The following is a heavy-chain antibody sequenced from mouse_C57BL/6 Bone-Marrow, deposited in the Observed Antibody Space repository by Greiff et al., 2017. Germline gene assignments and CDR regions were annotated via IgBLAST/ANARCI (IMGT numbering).Heavy chain of an antibody. V-gene: IGHV7-3*01. CDR3: ARSPRDGYYDY. D-gene: IGHD2-3*01. CDR2: IRNKANGYTT. J-gene: IGHJ2*01. Sequence: EVQVVESGGGLVQPGGSLSLSCAASGFTFTDYYMSWVRQPPGKALEWLGFIRNKANGYTTEYSASVKGRFTISRDNSQSILYLQMIALRAEDSATYYCARSPRDGYYDYWGQGTTLTVSS. CDR1: GFTFTDYY.